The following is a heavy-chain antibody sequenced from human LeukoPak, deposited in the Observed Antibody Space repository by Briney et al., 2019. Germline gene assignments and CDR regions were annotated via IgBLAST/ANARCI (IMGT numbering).Heavy chain of an antibody. CDR3: AREAATSYYDSSGYYRQTEVFDV. D-gene: IGHD3-22*01. J-gene: IGHJ3*01. Sequence: SETLSLTCTVSGDSVNSDSSYWTWIRQPPGKGLEWIGYVYYSGRTHNNPSVKSRVTISIDTSKTQFSLKLNSVTAADTALYYCAREAATSYYDSSGYYRQTEVFDVWGQGTMVTVSS. CDR1: GDSVNSDSSY. V-gene: IGHV4-61*01. CDR2: VYYSGRT.